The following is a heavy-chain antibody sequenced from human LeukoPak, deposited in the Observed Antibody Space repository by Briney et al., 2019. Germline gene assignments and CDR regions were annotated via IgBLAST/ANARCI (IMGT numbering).Heavy chain of an antibody. D-gene: IGHD6-19*01. J-gene: IGHJ3*02. Sequence: PSETLSLTCTVSGGSISSYYWSWIRQPPGKGLEWIGYIYYSGSTNYNPSLKSRVTISVDTSKNQFSLKLSSVTAADTAVYYCARVVRRGYSGGWLAAFDTWGQGTMVAVSS. CDR2: IYYSGST. V-gene: IGHV4-59*01. CDR1: GGSISSYY. CDR3: ARVVRRGYSGGWLAAFDT.